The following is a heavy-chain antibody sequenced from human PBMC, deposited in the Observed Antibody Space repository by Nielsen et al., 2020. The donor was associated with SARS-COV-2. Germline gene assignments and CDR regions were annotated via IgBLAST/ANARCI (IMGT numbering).Heavy chain of an antibody. CDR1: GYTFSTYG. D-gene: IGHD3-10*01. Sequence: ASVKVSCKASGYTFSTYGISWVRQAPGQGLEWMGWISGYNGNTNHAQKFQGRVSMTTDTSTTTAYMELRSLRSDDTAVYYCARGHGSGSYQRTSHPPGQGTLVTVSS. CDR2: ISGYNGNT. J-gene: IGHJ5*02. CDR3: ARGHGSGSYQRTSHP. V-gene: IGHV1-18*01.